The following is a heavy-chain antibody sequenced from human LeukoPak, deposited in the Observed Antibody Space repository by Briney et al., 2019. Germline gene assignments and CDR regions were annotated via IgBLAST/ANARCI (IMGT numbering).Heavy chain of an antibody. CDR2: IIPIFGTA. CDR1: GGTFSSYA. J-gene: IGHJ4*02. CDR3: ATNYPYYYDSSGYSHTPYFDY. D-gene: IGHD3-22*01. Sequence: ASVKVSCKASGGTFSSYAISGVRQAPGQGLEWMGGIIPIFGTANYAQKFQGRVTITADESTSTAYMELSSLRSEDTAVYYCATNYPYYYDSSGYSHTPYFDYWGQGTLVTVSS. V-gene: IGHV1-69*01.